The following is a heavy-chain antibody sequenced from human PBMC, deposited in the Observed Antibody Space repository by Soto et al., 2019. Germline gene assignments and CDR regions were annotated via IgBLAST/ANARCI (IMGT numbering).Heavy chain of an antibody. CDR3: ARDGTLYDSSAYYYLY. J-gene: IGHJ4*02. CDR1: GGTFSSYA. D-gene: IGHD3-22*01. Sequence: GASVKVSCKASGGTFSSYAISWVRQAPGQGLEWMGGIIPIFGTAKYAQKFQGRVTITADDSTRTAYMELSSLRSEDTAVYYCARDGTLYDSSAYYYLYWGQGTLVTVSS. V-gene: IGHV1-69*13. CDR2: IIPIFGTA.